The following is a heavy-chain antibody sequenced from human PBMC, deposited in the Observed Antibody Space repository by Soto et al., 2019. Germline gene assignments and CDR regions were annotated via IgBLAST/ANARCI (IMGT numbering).Heavy chain of an antibody. CDR2: INPNSGGT. CDR1: GYTFTGYY. J-gene: IGHJ6*02. D-gene: IGHD6-6*01. CDR3: ARVKVSGQLGEYYYGMDV. V-gene: IGHV1-2*02. Sequence: SVKVACKASGYTFTGYYMHWVRQAPGQGLESMGWINPNSGGTNYAQKFQGRVTMTRGPSISTAYMELSRLRSDDTAVYYCARVKVSGQLGEYYYGMDVWGQGTTVTVSS.